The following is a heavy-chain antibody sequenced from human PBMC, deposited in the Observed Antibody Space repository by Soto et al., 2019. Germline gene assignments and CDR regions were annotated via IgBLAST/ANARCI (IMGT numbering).Heavy chain of an antibody. D-gene: IGHD2-2*01. Sequence: GGSLRLSCAASGFTFSSYGMHWVRQAPGKGLEWVAVISYDGSNKYYADSVKGRFTISRDNSKNTLYLQMNSLRAEDTAVYYCSTHSANDYWGQGTLVTVSS. CDR3: STHSANDY. CDR1: GFTFSSYG. CDR2: ISYDGSNK. V-gene: IGHV3-30*03. J-gene: IGHJ4*02.